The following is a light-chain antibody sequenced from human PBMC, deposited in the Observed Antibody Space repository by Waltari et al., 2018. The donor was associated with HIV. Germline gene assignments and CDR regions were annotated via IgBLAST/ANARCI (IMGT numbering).Light chain of an antibody. J-gene: IGKJ2*03. CDR3: QQYYSTPYS. Sequence: DIVMTQSPDSLAVSLGERATINCKSSQSVLYSSNNNNYLAWYQQKPGQPPKLPIYWASTRESGVPDRFSGSGSGPDFTLTISSLQAEDVAVYYCQQYYSTPYSFGQGTKLEIK. CDR1: QSVLYSSNNNNY. CDR2: WAS. V-gene: IGKV4-1*01.